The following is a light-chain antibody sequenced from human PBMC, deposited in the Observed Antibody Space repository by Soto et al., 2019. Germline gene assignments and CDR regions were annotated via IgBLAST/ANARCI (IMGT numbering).Light chain of an antibody. CDR3: QKYSSVPV. Sequence: DIQMTQSPTSLSASVGDRVTITCRASQGISNFVAWYQQKPGKAPKLLIYAASTLQSGVPSRFSGSGSGTDFTLTITSRQPEDVATYSCQKYSSVPVFGPGTKVEIK. V-gene: IGKV1-27*01. CDR2: AAS. CDR1: QGISNF. J-gene: IGKJ3*01.